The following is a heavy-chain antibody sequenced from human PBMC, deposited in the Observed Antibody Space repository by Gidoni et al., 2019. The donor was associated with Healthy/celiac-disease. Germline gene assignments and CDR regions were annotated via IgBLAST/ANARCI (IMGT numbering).Heavy chain of an antibody. J-gene: IGHJ4*02. D-gene: IGHD6-13*01. CDR2: ISSSGSTI. CDR3: ARDYPMYSSSWYGLDY. CDR1: GFTFSSYS. Sequence: EVQLVESGGGLVKPGGSLRLSCAASGFTFSSYSMNWVRQAPGKGLEWVSSISSSGSTIYYADSVKGRFTISRDNAKNSLYLQMNSLRAEDTAVYYCARDYPMYSSSWYGLDYWGQGTLVTVSS. V-gene: IGHV3-21*01.